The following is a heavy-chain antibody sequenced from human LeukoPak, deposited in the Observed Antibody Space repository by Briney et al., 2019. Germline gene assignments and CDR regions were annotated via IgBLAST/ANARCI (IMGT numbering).Heavy chain of an antibody. CDR1: GYSISSGYH. J-gene: IGHJ4*02. V-gene: IGHV4-38-2*02. D-gene: IGHD1-26*01. Sequence: SETLSLTCAASGYSISSGYHWGWIRQPPGKGLEWIGNIYHSGNTYYNPSLKSRVTISIGTSKNQFSLKLSSLTAADTAVYYCARDLSRSSFDYWGQGTLVTVSS. CDR2: IYHSGNT. CDR3: ARDLSRSSFDY.